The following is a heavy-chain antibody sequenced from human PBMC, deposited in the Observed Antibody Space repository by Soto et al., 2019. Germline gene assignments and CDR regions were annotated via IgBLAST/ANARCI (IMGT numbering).Heavy chain of an antibody. D-gene: IGHD1-26*01. CDR3: ASLSGSYGFDP. CDR2: ISSSGSDT. V-gene: IGHV3-48*03. J-gene: IGHJ5*02. Sequence: EAQLVESGGGLVQPGGSLRLSCAGSGFSFSSYEMNWVRQAPGKGLEWVSYISSSGSDTYYADSVKARFTISRDNAQNSLYLQMTRLRAEDTAIYYCASLSGSYGFDPWGQGTLVTVSS. CDR1: GFSFSSYE.